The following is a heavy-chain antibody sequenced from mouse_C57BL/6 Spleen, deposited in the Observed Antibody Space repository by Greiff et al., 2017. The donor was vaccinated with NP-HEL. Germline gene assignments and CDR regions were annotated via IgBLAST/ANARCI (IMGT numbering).Heavy chain of an antibody. V-gene: IGHV1-42*01. Sequence: VQLQQSGPELVKPGASVKISCKASGYSFTGYYMNWVKQSPEKSLEWIGEINPSTGGTTYNQKFKAKATLTVDKSSSTAYMQLKSLTSEDSAVYYCARGGGDEGYCDVWGTGTTVTVSS. D-gene: IGHD3-3*01. J-gene: IGHJ1*03. CDR2: INPSTGGT. CDR1: GYSFTGYY. CDR3: ARGGGDEGYCDV.